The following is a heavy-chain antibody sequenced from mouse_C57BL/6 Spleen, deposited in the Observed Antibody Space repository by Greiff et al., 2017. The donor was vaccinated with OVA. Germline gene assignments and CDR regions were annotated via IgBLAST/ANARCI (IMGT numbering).Heavy chain of an antibody. CDR3: ARDWDNWYFDV. CDR2: INPSSGYT. V-gene: IGHV1-7*01. J-gene: IGHJ1*03. CDR1: GYTFTSYW. D-gene: IGHD4-1*01. Sequence: VHLVESGAELAKPGASVKLSCKASGYTFTSYWMHWVKQRPGQGLEWIGYINPSSGYTKYNQKFKDKATLTADKSSSTAYMQLSSLTYEDSAVYYCARDWDNWYFDVWGTGTTVTVSS.